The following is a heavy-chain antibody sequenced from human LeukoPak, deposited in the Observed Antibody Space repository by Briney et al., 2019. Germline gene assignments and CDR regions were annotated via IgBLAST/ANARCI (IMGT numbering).Heavy chain of an antibody. Sequence: SETLSLTCAVYGGSFSGYYWSWIRQPPGKGLKWIGEINHSGSTNYNPSLKSRVTISVDTSKNQFSLKLSSVTAADTAVYYCARGRKYLLRYFDWLTDYWGQGTLVTVSS. CDR2: INHSGST. CDR1: GGSFSGYY. CDR3: ARGRKYLLRYFDWLTDY. D-gene: IGHD3-9*01. J-gene: IGHJ4*02. V-gene: IGHV4-34*01.